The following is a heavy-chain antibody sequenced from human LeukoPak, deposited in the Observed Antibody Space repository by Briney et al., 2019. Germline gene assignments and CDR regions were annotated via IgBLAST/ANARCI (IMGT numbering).Heavy chain of an antibody. CDR3: ARDRGVWYFDL. Sequence: TASETLSLTCAVSGYSISSGYYWGWIRQPPGKGLEWIGSIYHSGSTYYNPSLKSPVTISVDTSKNQFSLKLSSVTGADTAVYYCARDRGVWYFDLWGRGTLVIVSS. J-gene: IGHJ2*01. CDR1: GYSISSGYY. CDR2: IYHSGST. D-gene: IGHD3-10*01. V-gene: IGHV4-38-2*02.